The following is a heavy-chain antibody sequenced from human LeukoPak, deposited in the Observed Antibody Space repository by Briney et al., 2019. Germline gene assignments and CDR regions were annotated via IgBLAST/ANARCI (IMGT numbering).Heavy chain of an antibody. CDR2: IYYSEST. V-gene: IGHV4-39*01. J-gene: IGHJ4*02. D-gene: IGHD3-22*01. CDR1: GGSISSSSYY. CDR3: ARRSYYDSSGIFDY. Sequence: PSETLSLTCTVFGGSISSSSYYWGWIRQPPGKGLEWIGSIYYSESTYYNPSLESRVTVSVDTSKNQFSLKLSSVTAADTAVYYCARRSYYDSSGIFDYWGQGTLVTVSS.